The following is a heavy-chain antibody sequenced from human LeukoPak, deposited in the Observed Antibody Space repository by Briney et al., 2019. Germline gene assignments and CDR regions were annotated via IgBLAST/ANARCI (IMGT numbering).Heavy chain of an antibody. CDR1: GFTFNHYS. Sequence: PGGSLRLSCAASGFTFNHYSFHWVRQAPRKGLECVSYINDNSDTIFYADSVKGRFTISRDNAKNSLYLQMNSLRAEDTALYYCAKDMAFVSLGAVDYWGQGTLVTVSS. CDR3: AKDMAFVSLGAVDY. J-gene: IGHJ4*02. V-gene: IGHV3-48*04. CDR2: INDNSDTI. D-gene: IGHD3-3*01.